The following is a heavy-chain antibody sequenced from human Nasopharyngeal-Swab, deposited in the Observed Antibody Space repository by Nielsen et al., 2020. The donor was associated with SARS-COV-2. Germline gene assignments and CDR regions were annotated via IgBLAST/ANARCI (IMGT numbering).Heavy chain of an antibody. D-gene: IGHD6-13*01. CDR2: FYSGGST. Sequence: GESLKISCAASGFTVSSNYMSWVRQAPGKGLEWVSVFYSGGSTYYADSVKGRFTISRDNSKNTLYLQMNSLRAEDTAVYYCARDVAAAGYYFDYWGQGTLVTVSS. V-gene: IGHV3-66*01. J-gene: IGHJ4*02. CDR3: ARDVAAAGYYFDY. CDR1: GFTVSSNY.